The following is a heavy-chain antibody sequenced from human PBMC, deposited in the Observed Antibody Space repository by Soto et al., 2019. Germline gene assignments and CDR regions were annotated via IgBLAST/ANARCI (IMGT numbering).Heavy chain of an antibody. V-gene: IGHV4-4*02. CDR1: GVSISSSNW. J-gene: IGHJ4*02. CDR3: ARVWYYDSGVYYCLN. CDR2: IYHSGST. Sequence: QVQLQESGPGLVKPSGTLSLTCAVSGVSISSSNWWNWVRQPPGKGLEWIGEIYHSGSTNYNPSLKSRVTISVDRSKNHFSLKLSSVTAADTAVYYCARVWYYDSGVYYCLNWGQGTLVTVSS. D-gene: IGHD3-22*01.